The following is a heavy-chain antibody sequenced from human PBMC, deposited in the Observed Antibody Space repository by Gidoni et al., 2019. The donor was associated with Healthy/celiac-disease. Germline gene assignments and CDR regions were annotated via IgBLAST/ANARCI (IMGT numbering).Heavy chain of an antibody. J-gene: IGHJ6*02. Sequence: QVQLVQSGAEVKKPGASVKVSCKASGYTFPSYDINWVRQATGQGLEWMGWMNPNSGNTGYAQKFQGRVTMTRNTSISTAYMELSSLRSEDTAVYYCARETGYYDSSGNKPEYYYYYYGMDVWGQGTTVTVSS. CDR3: ARETGYYDSSGNKPEYYYYYYGMDV. D-gene: IGHD3-22*01. V-gene: IGHV1-8*01. CDR2: MNPNSGNT. CDR1: GYTFPSYD.